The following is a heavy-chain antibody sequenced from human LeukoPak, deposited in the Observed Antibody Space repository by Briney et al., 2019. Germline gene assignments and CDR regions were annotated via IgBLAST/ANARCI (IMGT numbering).Heavy chain of an antibody. Sequence: GASVKVSCKASGYTFTGYYMHWVRQAPGQGLEWMGWINPNSGGTNYAQKFQGRVTMIRDTSISTAYMKLSRLRSDDTAVYYCARERIAYYGMDVWGQGTTVTVSS. V-gene: IGHV1-2*02. D-gene: IGHD6-6*01. CDR3: ARERIAYYGMDV. CDR1: GYTFTGYY. CDR2: INPNSGGT. J-gene: IGHJ6*02.